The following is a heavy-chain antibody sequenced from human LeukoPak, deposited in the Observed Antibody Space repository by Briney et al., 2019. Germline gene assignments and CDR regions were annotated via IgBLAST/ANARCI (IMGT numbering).Heavy chain of an antibody. CDR3: ARDLIVVVTESYFDY. Sequence: ASVKVSCKASGGTFSSYAISWVRQAPGQGLEWMGRIIPIFGTANYAQKFQGRVTITTDESTSTAYMELSSLRSEDTAVYYCARDLIVVVTESYFDYWGQGTLATVSS. CDR1: GGTFSSYA. D-gene: IGHD3-22*01. CDR2: IIPIFGTA. V-gene: IGHV1-69*05. J-gene: IGHJ4*02.